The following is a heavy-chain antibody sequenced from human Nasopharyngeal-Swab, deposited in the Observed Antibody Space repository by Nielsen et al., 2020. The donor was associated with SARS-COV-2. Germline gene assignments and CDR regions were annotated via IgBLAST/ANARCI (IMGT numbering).Heavy chain of an antibody. CDR3: ARLRSGYYYYYWDV. D-gene: IGHD3-10*01. Sequence: GSLRLSCAVSGYSISSGYYWGWIRQPPGKGLEWIGSIYHSGSTYYNPSLKSRVTISVDTSKNQFSLKLSTVTAADTAVYYCARLRSGYYYYYWDVWGKGTTVTVSS. J-gene: IGHJ6*03. V-gene: IGHV4-38-2*01. CDR1: GYSISSGYY. CDR2: IYHSGST.